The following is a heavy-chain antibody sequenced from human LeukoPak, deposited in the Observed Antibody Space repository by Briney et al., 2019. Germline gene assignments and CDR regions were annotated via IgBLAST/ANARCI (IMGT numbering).Heavy chain of an antibody. V-gene: IGHV4-61*01. D-gene: IGHD2-15*01. CDR1: GDSISSHKWW. CDR2: IYYSGST. Sequence: KSSETLSLTCTVSGDSISSHKWWWSWIRQPPGKGLEWIGYIYYSGSTNYNPSLKSRVTISVDTSKNQFSLKLSSVTAADTAVYYCARSVEGYCSGGSCYSYYYYMDVWGKGTTVTVSS. J-gene: IGHJ6*03. CDR3: ARSVEGYCSGGSCYSYYYYMDV.